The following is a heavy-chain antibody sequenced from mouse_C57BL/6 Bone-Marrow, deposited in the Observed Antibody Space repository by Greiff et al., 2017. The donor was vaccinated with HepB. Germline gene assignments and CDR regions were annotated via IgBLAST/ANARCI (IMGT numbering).Heavy chain of an antibody. CDR2: ISYDGSN. J-gene: IGHJ3*01. CDR3: ARHYGSSPWFAY. CDR1: GYSITSGYY. Sequence: DVQLQESGPGLVKPSQSLSLTCSVTGYSITSGYYWNWIRQFPGNKLEWMGYISYDGSNNYNPSLKNRISITRDTSKNQFFLKLNSVTTEDTATYYCARHYGSSPWFAYWGQGTLVTVSA. D-gene: IGHD1-1*01. V-gene: IGHV3-6*01.